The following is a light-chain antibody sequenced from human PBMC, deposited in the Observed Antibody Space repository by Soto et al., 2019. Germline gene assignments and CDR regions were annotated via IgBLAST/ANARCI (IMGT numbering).Light chain of an antibody. CDR3: HQYYSPPYT. CDR2: GAS. CDR1: QSVVSRSYNQTY. Sequence: DIVVTQSPDSLAVSLGERASINCKSSQSVVSRSYNQTYIAWYRQRPGQPPEVLINGASNRASGVPDRFSGSGSGTDFTLTISSLQAEDVAVYYCHQYYSPPYTFGHGTRLEIK. V-gene: IGKV4-1*01. J-gene: IGKJ2*01.